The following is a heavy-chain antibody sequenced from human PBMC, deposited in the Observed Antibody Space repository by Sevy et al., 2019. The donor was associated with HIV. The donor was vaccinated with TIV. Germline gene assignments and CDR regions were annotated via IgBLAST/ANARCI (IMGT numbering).Heavy chain of an antibody. J-gene: IGHJ4*02. CDR2: IKTKTYGGTT. CDR1: GFTSSDYA. D-gene: IGHD6-19*01. Sequence: GSLRLSCTASGFTSSDYAMSWVRQAPGKGLEWVGFIKTKTYGGTTEYAASVKGRFIISRDDSKNIAYLQMNSLKTEDTAVYYCTRDLYGSGWFYFDYWGQGTLVTVSS. V-gene: IGHV3-49*04. CDR3: TRDLYGSGWFYFDY.